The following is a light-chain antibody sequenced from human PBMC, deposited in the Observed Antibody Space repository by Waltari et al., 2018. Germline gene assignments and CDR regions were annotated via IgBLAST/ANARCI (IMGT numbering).Light chain of an antibody. J-gene: IGKJ3*01. V-gene: IGKV3-11*01. CDR2: DAS. Sequence: EIVLTQSPATLSLSPGERATLSCRASQSVRNYLAWYQQKPGQAPRLLIYDASKRAIGIPARFSGSGSGTDFTLTISSLEPEDFAVYYCQQRSNPFAFGPGTKVDIK. CDR1: QSVRNY. CDR3: QQRSNPFA.